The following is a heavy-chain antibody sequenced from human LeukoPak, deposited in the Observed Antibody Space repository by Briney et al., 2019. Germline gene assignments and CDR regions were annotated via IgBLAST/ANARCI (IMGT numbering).Heavy chain of an antibody. J-gene: IGHJ4*02. D-gene: IGHD3-22*01. V-gene: IGHV2-5*01. CDR1: GFSLSTSGVG. CDR2: IYWNDDK. CDR3: AHRVITNPFDY. Sequence: SGPTLVKPTQTLTLTCTFSGFSLSTSGVGVGWIRQPPGKALEWLALIYWNDDKRYSPSLKGRLTITKDTSKNQVVLTMTNMDPVDTATYYCAHRVITNPFDYWGQGTLVTVSS.